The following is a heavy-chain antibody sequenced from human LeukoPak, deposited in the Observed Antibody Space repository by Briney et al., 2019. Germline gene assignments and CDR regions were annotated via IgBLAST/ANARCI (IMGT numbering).Heavy chain of an antibody. Sequence: PGGSLRLSCAASGFTFSNSAMSWVRQAPGKGLEWVSGISCSDGTTYYADSVKGRFTISRDKSKNTLYLQMNSLRAEDTAVYYCARDVTPYYYMDVGGKGTTVTISS. J-gene: IGHJ6*03. D-gene: IGHD3-16*02. CDR3: ARDVTPYYYMDV. V-gene: IGHV3-23*01. CDR1: GFTFSNSA. CDR2: ISCSDGTT.